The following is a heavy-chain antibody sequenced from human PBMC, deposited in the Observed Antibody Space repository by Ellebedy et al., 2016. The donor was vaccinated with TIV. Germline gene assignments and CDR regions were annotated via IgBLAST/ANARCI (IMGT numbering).Heavy chain of an antibody. CDR2: IVVGSGHT. Sequence: SVKVSCXASGFTFTSSAVQWVRQARGQRLEWIGWIVVGSGHTNYAQKVQERVTITRDMSASTAYMELRNLRSEDTAVYYCAATLIAVAGTGYYGMDVWGQGTTVTVSS. CDR1: GFTFTSSA. J-gene: IGHJ6*02. V-gene: IGHV1-58*01. D-gene: IGHD6-19*01. CDR3: AATLIAVAGTGYYGMDV.